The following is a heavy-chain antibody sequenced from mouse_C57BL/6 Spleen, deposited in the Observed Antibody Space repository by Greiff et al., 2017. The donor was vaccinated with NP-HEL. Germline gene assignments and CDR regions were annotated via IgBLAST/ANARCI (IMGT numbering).Heavy chain of an antibody. D-gene: IGHD1-1*01. CDR1: GFNIKDDY. CDR3: ARSGYYYGSSYYFDY. V-gene: IGHV14-4*01. CDR2: IDPENGDT. J-gene: IGHJ2*01. Sequence: VQLQQSGAELVRPGASVKLSCTASGFNIKDDYMHWVKQRPEQGLEWIGWIDPENGDTEYAPKFQGKATITADTSSNTAYLQLSSLTSEDTAVYYCARSGYYYGSSYYFDYWGQGTTLTVSS.